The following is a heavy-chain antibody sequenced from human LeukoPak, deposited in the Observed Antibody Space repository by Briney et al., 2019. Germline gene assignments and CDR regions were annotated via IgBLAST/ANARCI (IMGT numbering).Heavy chain of an antibody. CDR3: ARGTSGTTSLFY. D-gene: IGHD1-7*01. CDR1: GGTFSSYA. CDR2: IIPIFGTA. J-gene: IGHJ4*02. Sequence: SVKVSCKASGGTFSSYAISWVRQAPGQGLEWMGRIIPIFGTANYAQKFQGRVTITTDESTSTAYMELSSLRSEDTAVYYCARGTSGTTSLFYWGQGTPVTVSS. V-gene: IGHV1-69*05.